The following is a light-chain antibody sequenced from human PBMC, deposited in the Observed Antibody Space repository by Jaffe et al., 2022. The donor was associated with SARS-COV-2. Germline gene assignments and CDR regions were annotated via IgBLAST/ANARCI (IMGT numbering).Light chain of an antibody. V-gene: IGKV4-1*01. CDR3: QQSYSTRT. Sequence: DIVLTQSPDSLAVSLGERATINCKSSQSVLYSSNNKNYFAWYQQKPGQPPKLLISWASTRASGVPDRFSGSGSGTDFTLTISSLQAEDVAVYYCQQSYSTRTFGQGTKVEIK. CDR1: QSVLYSSNNKNY. J-gene: IGKJ1*01. CDR2: WAS.